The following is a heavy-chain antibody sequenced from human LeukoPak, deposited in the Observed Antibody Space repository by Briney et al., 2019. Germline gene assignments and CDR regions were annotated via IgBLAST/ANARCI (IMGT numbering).Heavy chain of an antibody. CDR1: GYTFTSYD. V-gene: IGHV1-8*01. CDR3: ARFSSEWSPDY. J-gene: IGHJ4*02. Sequence: ASVKVFCKASGYTFTSYDVNWVRQATGQGLEWMGWMNPNSGNTGYAQKFQGRVTMTRNTSISTAYMELSSLRSEDTAVYYCARFSSEWSPDYWGQGTLVSVSS. D-gene: IGHD3-3*01. CDR2: MNPNSGNT.